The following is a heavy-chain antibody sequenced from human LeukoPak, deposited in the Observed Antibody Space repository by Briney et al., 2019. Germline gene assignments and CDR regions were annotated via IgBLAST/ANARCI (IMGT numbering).Heavy chain of an antibody. D-gene: IGHD1-14*01. J-gene: IGHJ3*02. CDR1: GGTFSSYA. CDR3: ARGLSGPGDAFDI. V-gene: IGHV1-69*13. CDR2: IIPIFGTA. Sequence: SVKVSCKASGGTFSSYAISWVRQAPGQGLEWMGGIIPIFGTANYAQKFQGRVTITADESTSTAYMELSSLRSEDTAAYYCARGLSGPGDAFDIWGQGTMVTVSS.